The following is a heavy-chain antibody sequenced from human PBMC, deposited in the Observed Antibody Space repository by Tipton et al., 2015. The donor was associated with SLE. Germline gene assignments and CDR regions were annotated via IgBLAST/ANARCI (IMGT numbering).Heavy chain of an antibody. Sequence: TLSLTCAVSGGSISSSGYYWGWIRQPPGKGLEWIGSVHYSGTTYYNPSLESRFTSSVDTSKNQFSLNLNSVTAADTAVYHCAGALDTTMGPFDCWGQGTLVTVSS. CDR2: VHYSGTT. J-gene: IGHJ4*02. D-gene: IGHD5-18*01. V-gene: IGHV4-39*07. CDR3: AGALDTTMGPFDC. CDR1: GGSISSSGYY.